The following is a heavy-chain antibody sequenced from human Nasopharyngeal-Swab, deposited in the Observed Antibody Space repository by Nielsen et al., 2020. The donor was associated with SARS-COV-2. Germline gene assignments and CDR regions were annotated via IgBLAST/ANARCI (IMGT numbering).Heavy chain of an antibody. V-gene: IGHV5-10-1*01. CDR3: ARRQTTAVTLDAFDI. J-gene: IGHJ3*02. CDR2: IDPSDSYT. CDR1: GYSFTSYW. D-gene: IGHD4-23*01. Sequence: GESLKISCKGSGYSFTSYWISWVRQMPGKGLEWMGRIDPSDSYTNYSPSFQGHVTISADKSISTAYLQWSSLKASDTAMYYCARRQTTAVTLDAFDIWGQGTMVTVSS.